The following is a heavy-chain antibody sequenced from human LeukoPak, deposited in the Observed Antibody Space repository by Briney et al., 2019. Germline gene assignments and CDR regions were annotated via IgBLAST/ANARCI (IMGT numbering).Heavy chain of an antibody. Sequence: GGSLRLSCAASGFTFSSYAMSWVRQAPGKGLEWVSTVSGSGSSTYYADSVKGRFTISRDNSKNTLYLQMNSLRAEDTAVYYCARDTHSSGWPTYGMDVWGQGTTVTVSS. J-gene: IGHJ6*02. CDR3: ARDTHSSGWPTYGMDV. V-gene: IGHV3-23*01. D-gene: IGHD6-19*01. CDR1: GFTFSSYA. CDR2: VSGSGSST.